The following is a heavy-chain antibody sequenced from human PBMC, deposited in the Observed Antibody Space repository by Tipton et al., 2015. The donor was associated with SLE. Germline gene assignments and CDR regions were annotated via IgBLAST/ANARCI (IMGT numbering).Heavy chain of an antibody. CDR2: IYYSGRT. J-gene: IGHJ6*03. D-gene: IGHD2-2*01. V-gene: IGHV4-59*01. Sequence: TLSLTCTVSGGSISSYYWSWIRQPPGKGLEWIGYIYYSGRTNYNPSLKSRVTISVDTSKNQFSLKLSSVTAADTAAYYCARVPAVYYYYMDVWGKGTTVTVSS. CDR1: GGSISSYY. CDR3: ARVPAVYYYYMDV.